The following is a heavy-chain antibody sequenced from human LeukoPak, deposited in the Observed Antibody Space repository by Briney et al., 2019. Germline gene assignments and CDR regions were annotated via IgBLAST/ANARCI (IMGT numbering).Heavy chain of an antibody. Sequence: PGGSLRLSCAASGFTFSSYGMHWVRQAPGKGLEWVAVIWYDGSNKYYADSVKGRFTISRDNSKNTLYLQMNSLRAEDTAVYYCARDGVVVPAAIPYYGMDVWGQGTTVTVSS. CDR2: IWYDGSNK. V-gene: IGHV3-33*01. CDR1: GFTFSSYG. D-gene: IGHD2-2*01. J-gene: IGHJ6*02. CDR3: ARDGVVVPAAIPYYGMDV.